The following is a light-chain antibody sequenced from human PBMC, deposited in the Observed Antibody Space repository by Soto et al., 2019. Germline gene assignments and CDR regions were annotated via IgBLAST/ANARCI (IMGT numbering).Light chain of an antibody. J-gene: IGLJ2*01. CDR2: EVS. CDR3: SSYAGSNIEVV. V-gene: IGLV2-8*01. Sequence: QSALTQPPSASGSPGQSVTISCTGTSSDVGGYNYVSWYQQHPGKAPKLMIYEVSKRPSGVPDRFSGSKSGNTASLTVSGLQAEDEADYYCSSYAGSNIEVVFGGGTELTLL. CDR1: SSDVGGYNY.